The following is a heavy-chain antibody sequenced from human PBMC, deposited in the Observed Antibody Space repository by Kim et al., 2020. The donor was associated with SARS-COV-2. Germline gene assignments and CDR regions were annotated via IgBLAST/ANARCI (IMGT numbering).Heavy chain of an antibody. CDR3: AREAVYDSSGYYYYDYGMDV. J-gene: IGHJ6*02. V-gene: IGHV1-69*13. CDR1: GGTFSSYA. Sequence: ASVKVSCKASGGTFSSYAISCVRQAPGQGLEWMGGIIPIFGTANYAQKFQGRVTITADESTSTAYMELSSLRSEDTAVYYCAREAVYDSSGYYYYDYGMDVWGQGTTVTVSS. D-gene: IGHD3-22*01. CDR2: IIPIFGTA.